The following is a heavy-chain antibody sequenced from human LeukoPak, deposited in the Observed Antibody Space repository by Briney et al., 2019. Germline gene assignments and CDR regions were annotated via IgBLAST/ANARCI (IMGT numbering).Heavy chain of an antibody. J-gene: IGHJ4*02. V-gene: IGHV4-59*12. CDR2: IYYSGST. D-gene: IGHD6-25*01. CDR3: ALSGYRERNDDY. Sequence: PSETLSLTCTVSGGSISSYYWSWIRQPPGKGLEWIGYIYYSGSTNYNPSLKSRVTISVDTSKNQFSLKLSSVTAADTAVYYCALSGYRERNDDYWGQGTLVTVSS. CDR1: GGSISSYY.